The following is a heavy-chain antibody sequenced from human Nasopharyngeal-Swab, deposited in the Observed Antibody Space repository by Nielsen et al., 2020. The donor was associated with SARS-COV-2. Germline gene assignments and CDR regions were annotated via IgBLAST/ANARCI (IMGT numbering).Heavy chain of an antibody. D-gene: IGHD3-10*01. V-gene: IGHV3-72*01. J-gene: IGHJ4*02. CDR3: ASTLGGRSLDH. CDR1: GFTFSDHY. Sequence: GGSLRLSCAASGFTFSDHYMDWVRQAPGKGLEWVGRSRIRAEGHTTDHAASVKGRFTISRDDSRSSLYLQMNSLKTEDTAVYYCASTLGGRSLDHWGQGTLVTVSS. CDR2: SRIRAEGHTT.